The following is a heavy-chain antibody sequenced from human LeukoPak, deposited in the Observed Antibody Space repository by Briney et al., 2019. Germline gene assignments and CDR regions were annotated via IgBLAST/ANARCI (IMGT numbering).Heavy chain of an antibody. Sequence: PGRSLRLSCAASGFTFDDYAMHWVRQAPGKGLEWVSGISWNSGSIGYADSVKGRFTISRDNSKNTLYLQMNSLRAEDTAVYYCAKSQYYYDSSGYYYGHWGQGTLVTVSS. CDR3: AKSQYYYDSSGYYYGH. J-gene: IGHJ4*02. D-gene: IGHD3-22*01. V-gene: IGHV3-9*01. CDR2: ISWNSGSI. CDR1: GFTFDDYA.